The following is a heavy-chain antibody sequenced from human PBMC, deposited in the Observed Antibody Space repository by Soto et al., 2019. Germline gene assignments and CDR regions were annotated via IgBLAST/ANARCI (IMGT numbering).Heavy chain of an antibody. D-gene: IGHD6-6*01. CDR1: GLRFTHYG. CDR2: ISFDGSRI. Sequence: GGSLRLSCAASGLRFTHYGMHWVRQSPGKGLEWVATISFDGSRIYYTDSEKGRFAISRDNSNSTLYLQMNSLRAEDTAVYYCAKDRGWEKLVPWFYFDQWGQGTLVTVYS. J-gene: IGHJ4*02. CDR3: AKDRGWEKLVPWFYFDQ. V-gene: IGHV3-30*18.